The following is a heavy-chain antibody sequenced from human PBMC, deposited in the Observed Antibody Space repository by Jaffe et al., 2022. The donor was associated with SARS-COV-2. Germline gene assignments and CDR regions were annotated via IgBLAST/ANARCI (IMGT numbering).Heavy chain of an antibody. J-gene: IGHJ6*02. CDR1: GFTFSSYG. CDR3: AKEGSVGYSSSYGMDV. CDR2: ISYDGSNK. Sequence: QVQLVESGGGVVQPGRSLRLSCAASGFTFSSYGMHWVRQAPGKGLEWVAVISYDGSNKYYADSVKGRFTISRDNSKNTLYLQMNSLRAEDTAVYYCAKEGSVGYSSSYGMDVWGQGTTVTVSS. D-gene: IGHD6-13*01. V-gene: IGHV3-30*18.